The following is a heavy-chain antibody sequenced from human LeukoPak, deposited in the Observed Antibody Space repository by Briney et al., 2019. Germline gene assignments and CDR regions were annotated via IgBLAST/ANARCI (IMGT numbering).Heavy chain of an antibody. Sequence: SQTLSLTCAISGDSVSSISAAWSWIRQSPSRGLEWLGRTYYRSKWYHDFAPSVKSRITINPDTSKNQFSLQLNSVTPEDTAVYYCAREGDSGYQFDYWGQGTLVTVSS. J-gene: IGHJ4*02. CDR2: TYYRSKWYH. CDR3: AREGDSGYQFDY. V-gene: IGHV6-1*01. CDR1: GDSVSSISAA. D-gene: IGHD5-12*01.